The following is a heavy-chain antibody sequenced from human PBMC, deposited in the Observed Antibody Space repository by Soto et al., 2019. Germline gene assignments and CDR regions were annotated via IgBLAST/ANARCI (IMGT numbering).Heavy chain of an antibody. CDR1: GYTFTGYY. CDR2: INPNSGGT. CDR3: GGGGVGVIVVPGLDV. V-gene: IGHV1-2*02. J-gene: IGHJ6*02. Sequence: QVHLVQSGAEVKKSGASVKVSCQASGYTFTGYYIHWVRQAPGQGLEWMGWINPNSGGTYYEEKFQGRVTIRRDTSRSKAPMELNRLKSGHSAGCCRGGGGVGVIVVPGLDVWGQGTTVAVSS. D-gene: IGHD6-6*01.